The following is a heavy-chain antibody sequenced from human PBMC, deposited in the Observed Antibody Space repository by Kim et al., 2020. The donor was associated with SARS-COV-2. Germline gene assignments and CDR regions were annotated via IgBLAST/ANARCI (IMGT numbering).Heavy chain of an antibody. V-gene: IGHV3-23*01. D-gene: IGHD3-16*01. CDR2: IDNAGLT. CDR1: GFTFSVYA. J-gene: IGHJ1*01. Sequence: GGSLRLSCAASGFTFSVYAMSWVRQAPGQGLEWVSLIDNAGLTYYADSVKGRLTISRDNSKNTLYLQLNSLRAEDTAMYYCAKMEGDLPLRWYFQYWGQGTLTSVSS. CDR3: AKMEGDLPLRWYFQY.